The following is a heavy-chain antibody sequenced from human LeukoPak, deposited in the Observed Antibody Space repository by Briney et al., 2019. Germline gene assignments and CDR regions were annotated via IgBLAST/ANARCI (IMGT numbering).Heavy chain of an antibody. D-gene: IGHD1-7*01. CDR1: GFTFSSYG. V-gene: IGHV3-30*18. J-gene: IGHJ4*02. Sequence: PGGSLRLSCAASGFTFSSYGMHWVRRAPGKGLEWVAVISYDGSNKYYADSVKGRFTISRDNSKNTLYLQMNSLRAEDTAVYYCAKDGAGTTPYFDYWGQGTLVTVSS. CDR3: AKDGAGTTPYFDY. CDR2: ISYDGSNK.